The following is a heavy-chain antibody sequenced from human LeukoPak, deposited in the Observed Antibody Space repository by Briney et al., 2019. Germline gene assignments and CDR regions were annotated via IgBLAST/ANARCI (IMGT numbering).Heavy chain of an antibody. J-gene: IGHJ4*02. D-gene: IGHD4-17*01. CDR2: ITTYNGNT. Sequence: ASVKVSCKASGYTFTSYLISWVRQAPGQGLEWMGWITTYNGNTNYAQKLQGRVTVTTDTSTSTAYMDLRGLRSDDTAVYYCARGYDYGDYVGDFDYWGQGTLVTVSS. CDR1: GYTFTSYL. CDR3: ARGYDYGDYVGDFDY. V-gene: IGHV1-18*01.